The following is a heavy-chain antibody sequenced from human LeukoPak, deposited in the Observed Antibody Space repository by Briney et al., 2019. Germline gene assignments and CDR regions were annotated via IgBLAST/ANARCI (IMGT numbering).Heavy chain of an antibody. Sequence: SETLSLTCAVYGGSFSGFYWSWIRQPPGKGLEWIGEINHSGSTNYNPSLKSRVTISVDTSKNQFSLKLSSVTAADTAVYYCARDRGSGYRYYYYYGMDVWGQGTTVTVSS. J-gene: IGHJ6*02. CDR1: GGSFSGFY. CDR3: ARDRGSGYRYYYYYGMDV. CDR2: INHSGST. V-gene: IGHV4-34*01. D-gene: IGHD3-22*01.